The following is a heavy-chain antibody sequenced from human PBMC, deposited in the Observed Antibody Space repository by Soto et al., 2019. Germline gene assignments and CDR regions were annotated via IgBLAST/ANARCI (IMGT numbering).Heavy chain of an antibody. J-gene: IGHJ4*02. CDR2: IYSGGST. V-gene: IGHV3-66*01. Sequence: PGGSLRLSCAASGFTVSSNYMSWVRQAPGKGLEWVSVIYSGGSTYYADSVKGRFTISRDNSKNTLYLQMNSLRAEDTAVYYCARDCSSTSCYGVVYWRQGTLVTVSS. CDR3: ARDCSSTSCYGVVY. CDR1: GFTVSSNY. D-gene: IGHD2-2*01.